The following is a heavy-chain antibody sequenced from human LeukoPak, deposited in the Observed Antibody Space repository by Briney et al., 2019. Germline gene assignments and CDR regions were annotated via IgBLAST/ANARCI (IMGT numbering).Heavy chain of an antibody. V-gene: IGHV3-11*04. J-gene: IGHJ4*02. CDR3: AKDITMVRGVILGHFDY. D-gene: IGHD3-10*01. CDR2: IRSSGSTI. Sequence: GSLRLSCAASGFTFSDYYMSWIRQAPGKGLEWISYIRSSGSTIYYADSVKGRFTISRDNSKNTLYLQMNSLRAEDTAVYYCAKDITMVRGVILGHFDYWGQGTLVTVSS. CDR1: GFTFSDYY.